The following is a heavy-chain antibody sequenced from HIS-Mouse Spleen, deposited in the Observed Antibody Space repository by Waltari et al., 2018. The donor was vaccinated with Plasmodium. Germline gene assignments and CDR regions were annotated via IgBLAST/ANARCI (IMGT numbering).Heavy chain of an antibody. CDR2: IYYSGST. J-gene: IGHJ3*02. CDR3: ARRSSSWYDAFDI. Sequence: QLQLQESGPGLVKPSETLSLTCTVSAGSISSSSYYWGWIRQPPGKGLEWIGSIYYSGSTYYNPSLKSRVTISVDTSKNQFSLKLSSVTAADTAVYYCARRSSSWYDAFDIWGQGTMVTVSS. V-gene: IGHV4-39*01. CDR1: AGSISSSSYY. D-gene: IGHD6-13*01.